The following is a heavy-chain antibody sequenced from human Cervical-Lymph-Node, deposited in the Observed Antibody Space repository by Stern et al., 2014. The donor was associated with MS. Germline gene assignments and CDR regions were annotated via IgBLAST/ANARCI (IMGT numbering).Heavy chain of an antibody. V-gene: IGHV3-7*01. J-gene: IGHJ5*02. CDR3: ARGRRDNNWFDP. Sequence: EVQLLEPGGGLVQPGGSLRLSCAASGFTFSSDWMSWVRQAPGKGLEWVANIKQDGSEKYYVDSVQGRFTISRDNATNSLYLQMNSLRAEDTAVYYCARGRRDNNWFDPWGQGTLVTVSS. CDR1: GFTFSSDW. D-gene: IGHD2-21*01. CDR2: IKQDGSEK.